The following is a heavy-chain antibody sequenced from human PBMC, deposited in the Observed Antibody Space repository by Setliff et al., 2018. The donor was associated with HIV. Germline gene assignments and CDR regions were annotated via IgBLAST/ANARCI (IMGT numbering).Heavy chain of an antibody. D-gene: IGHD2-2*01. J-gene: IGHJ6*03. CDR2: IYLHDSDT. CDR3: ARHLGLPDATDYMDV. CDR1: GYSLLNNW. Sequence: RGESLKISCEASGYSLLNNWIGWVRHMPGKGLEWMGIIYLHDSDTKYNPSFQGHVTISADTSISTAFLHWSSLTASDNAIYYCARHLGLPDATDYMDVWGKGTTVTVSS. V-gene: IGHV5-51*01.